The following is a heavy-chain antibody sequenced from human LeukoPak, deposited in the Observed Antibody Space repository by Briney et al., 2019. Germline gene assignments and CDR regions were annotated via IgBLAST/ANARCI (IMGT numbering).Heavy chain of an antibody. J-gene: IGHJ4*02. CDR1: GYSIRTGYH. CDR2: IYHSGNT. Sequence: PSETLSLTCTVSGYSIRTGYHWGWIRQFPGKGLEWIGSIYHSGNTYYNPSLRSRVTISVDTSKNQFSLNLSSVTAADTAVYYCARDRIMIFGVVISSFDYWGQGTLVTVSS. V-gene: IGHV4-38-2*02. D-gene: IGHD3-3*01. CDR3: ARDRIMIFGVVISSFDY.